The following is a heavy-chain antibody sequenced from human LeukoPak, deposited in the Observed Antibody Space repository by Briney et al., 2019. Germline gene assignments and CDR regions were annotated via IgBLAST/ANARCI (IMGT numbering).Heavy chain of an antibody. D-gene: IGHD4-17*01. J-gene: IGHJ4*02. Sequence: PGGSLRLSCAASGFTFSSYGMHWVRQAPGKGLEWVAFIRYDGSNKYYADSVKGRFTISRDNSKNTLYLQMNSLRAEDTAVYYCAKDSDGDYLTKTFDYWGQGTLVTVSS. CDR2: IRYDGSNK. V-gene: IGHV3-30*02. CDR1: GFTFSSYG. CDR3: AKDSDGDYLTKTFDY.